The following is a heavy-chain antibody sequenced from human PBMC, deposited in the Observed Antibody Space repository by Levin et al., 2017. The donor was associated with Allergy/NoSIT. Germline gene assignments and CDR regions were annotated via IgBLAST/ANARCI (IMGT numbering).Heavy chain of an antibody. J-gene: IGHJ5*02. Sequence: LSLTCAASGFTFSSYWMHWVRQAPGKGLVWVSRINSDGSSTSYADSVKGRFTISRDNAKNTLYLQMNSLRAEDTAVYYCARASDYPNWFDPWGQGTLVTVSS. D-gene: IGHD4-11*01. CDR1: GFTFSSYW. CDR2: INSDGSST. CDR3: ARASDYPNWFDP. V-gene: IGHV3-74*01.